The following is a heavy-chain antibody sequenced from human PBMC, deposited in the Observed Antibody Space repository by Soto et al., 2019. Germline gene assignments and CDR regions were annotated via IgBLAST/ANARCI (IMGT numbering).Heavy chain of an antibody. Sequence: SGPTLVNPTQTLTLTCTFSGFSLTTSGMCVSWIRQPPGKALEWLARIDWDDDKYYNTSLKTRLTISKDTSKNQVVLTMTNMDPVDTATYYCARMPRITETNKYFDYWSQGTLVTVSS. CDR1: GFSLTTSGMC. D-gene: IGHD1-20*01. CDR3: ARMPRITETNKYFDY. V-gene: IGHV2-70*11. J-gene: IGHJ4*02. CDR2: IDWDDDK.